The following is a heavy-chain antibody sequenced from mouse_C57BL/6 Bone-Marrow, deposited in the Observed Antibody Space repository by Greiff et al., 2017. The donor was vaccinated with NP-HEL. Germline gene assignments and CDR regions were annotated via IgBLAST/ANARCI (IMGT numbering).Heavy chain of an antibody. CDR3: ARLLLRSWYFDV. Sequence: EVQLQQSGPGLVKPSQTVFLTCTVTGISITTGNYRWSWIRQFPGKKLEWIGYIYYSGTITYNPSLTSRTTITRDTPKNQFLLEMNSLTAEDTATYYCARLLLRSWYFDVWGTGTTVTVSS. V-gene: IGHV3-5*01. CDR2: IYYSGTI. CDR1: GISITTGNYR. J-gene: IGHJ1*03. D-gene: IGHD1-1*01.